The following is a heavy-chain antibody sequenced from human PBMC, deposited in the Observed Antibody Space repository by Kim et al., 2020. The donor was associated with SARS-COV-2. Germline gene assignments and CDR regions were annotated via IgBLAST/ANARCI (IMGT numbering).Heavy chain of an antibody. Sequence: HKRRVTISVDTSKNQFSLKLSSVTAADTAVYYCARMSDIVVVPAAYGMDVWGQGTTVTVSS. D-gene: IGHD2-2*01. V-gene: IGHV4-59*01. J-gene: IGHJ6*02. CDR3: ARMSDIVVVPAAYGMDV.